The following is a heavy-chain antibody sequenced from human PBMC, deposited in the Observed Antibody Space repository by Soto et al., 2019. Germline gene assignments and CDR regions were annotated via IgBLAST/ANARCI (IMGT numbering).Heavy chain of an antibody. D-gene: IGHD3-10*01. CDR3: ARDLYGSGSYYFGY. Sequence: ASVKVSCKASGYTFTGYYMHWVRQAPGQGLEWMGWINPNSGGTNYAQKFQGWVTMTRDTSISTAYMELSRLRSDDTAVYYCARDLYGSGSYYFGYWGQGTLVTVSS. CDR1: GYTFTGYY. V-gene: IGHV1-2*04. J-gene: IGHJ4*02. CDR2: INPNSGGT.